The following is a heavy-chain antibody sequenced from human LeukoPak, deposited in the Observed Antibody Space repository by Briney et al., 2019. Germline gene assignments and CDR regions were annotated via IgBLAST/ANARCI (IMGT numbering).Heavy chain of an antibody. V-gene: IGHV4-59*12. CDR2: IYYSGST. J-gene: IGHJ5*01. Sequence: PSETLSLTCTVSGGSISSYYCSWIRQPPGKGLEGIGYIYYSGSTNYNPSLKSRVSISVDTSKNQFSLKLSSVTAADTAVYFCARSRQASGLFNSWGQGTLVVVSS. CDR1: GGSISSYY. CDR3: ARSRQASGLFNS. D-gene: IGHD3-10*01.